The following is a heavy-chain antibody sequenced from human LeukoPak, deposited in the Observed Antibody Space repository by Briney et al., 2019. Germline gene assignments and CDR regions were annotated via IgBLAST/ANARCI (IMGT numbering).Heavy chain of an antibody. J-gene: IGHJ4*02. V-gene: IGHV3-21*01. CDR1: AFTFSSYS. CDR3: ATDDYGAFDY. CDR2: ISSSSSYI. D-gene: IGHD4/OR15-4a*01. Sequence: GGSLRLSCVASAFTFSSYSMNWVRQAPGKGLEWVSSISSSSSYIYYADSVKGRFTISRDNAKNSLFLQMHSLRAEDTAVYYCATDDYGAFDYWGQGTLVTVSS.